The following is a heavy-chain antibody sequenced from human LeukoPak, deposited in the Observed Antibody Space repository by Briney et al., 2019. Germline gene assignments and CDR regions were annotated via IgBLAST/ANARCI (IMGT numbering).Heavy chain of an antibody. Sequence: ASVKVSCKASGGTFSSYAISWVRQAPGQGLEWVGGIIPIFGTENYAHKFQGRVTITTDESTSTAYMELSSLRSENAAVYYCARAQNSNIVVVPAALDYWGQGTLVTVSS. J-gene: IGHJ4*02. D-gene: IGHD2-2*01. CDR3: ARAQNSNIVVVPAALDY. CDR2: IIPIFGTE. V-gene: IGHV1-69*05. CDR1: GGTFSSYA.